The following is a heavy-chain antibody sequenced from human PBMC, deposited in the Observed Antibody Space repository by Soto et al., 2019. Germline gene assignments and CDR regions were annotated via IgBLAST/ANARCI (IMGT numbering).Heavy chain of an antibody. Sequence: GGSLRLSCAASGFSFGTFVMTWFRQAPGGGLEWVASITGSGYTASYAETVEGRFTVSRDNSKNKLHLQMNDLRAEDTATYYCAKNGQWLATPPEAWGQGTLVTSPQ. CDR3: AKNGQWLATPPEA. D-gene: IGHD6-19*01. CDR1: GFSFGTFV. V-gene: IGHV3-23*01. CDR2: ITGSGYTA. J-gene: IGHJ4*02.